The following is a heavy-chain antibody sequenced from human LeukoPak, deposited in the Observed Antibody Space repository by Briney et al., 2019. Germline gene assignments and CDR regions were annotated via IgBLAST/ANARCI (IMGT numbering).Heavy chain of an antibody. CDR3: ARGDSSGWYGAAFDI. Sequence: GGSLRLSCAASGFTLSSYWMNWVRQAPGKGLEWVANIKQDGSEKYYVDSMKGRFTISRDNAKNSLYLQMNSLRAEDTAVYYCARGDSSGWYGAAFDIWGQGTMVTVSS. CDR2: IKQDGSEK. J-gene: IGHJ3*02. CDR1: GFTLSSYW. D-gene: IGHD6-19*01. V-gene: IGHV3-7*03.